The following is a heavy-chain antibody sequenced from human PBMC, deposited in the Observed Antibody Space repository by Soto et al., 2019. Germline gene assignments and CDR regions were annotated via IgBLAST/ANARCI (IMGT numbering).Heavy chain of an antibody. D-gene: IGHD2-2*01. V-gene: IGHV1-2*02. CDR3: ARAPSYCSSTSCSRRKTIYNLFDP. CDR1: GYTFTGYY. CDR2: INPNSGGT. Sequence: GASVKVSCKASGYTFTGYYMHWVRQAPGQGLEWMGWINPNSGGTNYAQKFQGRVTMTRDTSISTAYMELSRLRSDDTAVYYCARAPSYCSSTSCSRRKTIYNLFDPWGQGTLVTVSS. J-gene: IGHJ5*02.